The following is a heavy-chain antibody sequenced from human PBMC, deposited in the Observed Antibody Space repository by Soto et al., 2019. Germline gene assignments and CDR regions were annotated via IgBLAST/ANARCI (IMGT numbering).Heavy chain of an antibody. CDR3: AKDRGFIDPLDY. CDR1: GFAFSSYA. D-gene: IGHD3-16*02. V-gene: IGHV3-23*01. J-gene: IGHJ4*02. Sequence: EVQLLESGGGLVQPGGSLRLSCAASGFAFSSYAMSWVRQAPGKGLEWVSSISGSTSGTYYADSVKGRFTISRDNSNNTLQLQMNSLSAEDTAVYCCAKDRGFIDPLDYWGQGALVTVSS. CDR2: ISGSTSGT.